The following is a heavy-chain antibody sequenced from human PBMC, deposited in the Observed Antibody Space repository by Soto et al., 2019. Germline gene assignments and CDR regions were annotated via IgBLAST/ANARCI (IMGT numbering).Heavy chain of an antibody. D-gene: IGHD6-19*01. Sequence: VGSLRLSCAASGFTLSSYAMSWVRQAPGKGLEWVSTISGSGGGTYYADSVKGRFTISRDNSKNTLYLQVNSLRAEDTAVYYCAKDLPSHIAVGFDYWGQGTLVTVSS. CDR1: GFTLSSYA. CDR2: ISGSGGGT. J-gene: IGHJ4*02. CDR3: AKDLPSHIAVGFDY. V-gene: IGHV3-23*01.